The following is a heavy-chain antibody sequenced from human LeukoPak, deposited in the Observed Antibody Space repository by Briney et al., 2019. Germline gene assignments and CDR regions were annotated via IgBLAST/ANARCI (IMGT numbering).Heavy chain of an antibody. J-gene: IGHJ6*03. V-gene: IGHV4-34*01. D-gene: IGHD6-6*01. CDR1: GGSFSGYY. CDR3: ARRRDSSALFYSYYYMDV. CDR2: INHSGSI. Sequence: SETLSLTCAVYGGSFSGYYWNWIRQPPGKGLEWIGEINHSGSINYNPSLKSRVTISVDTSKNQFSLKLSSVTAADTAVYYCARRRDSSALFYSYYYMDVWGKGTTVTVSS.